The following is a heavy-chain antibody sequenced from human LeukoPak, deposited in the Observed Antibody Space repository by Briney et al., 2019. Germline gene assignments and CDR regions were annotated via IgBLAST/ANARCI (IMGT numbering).Heavy chain of an antibody. CDR3: AGVRAGGNRAFDV. D-gene: IGHD4-23*01. J-gene: IGHJ3*01. Sequence: GESLRLSCAASGFTFSSYWMHWVRQVPGEGLVWVSRIDPDASASTYADSVKGRFSISRDNAKNTLWLQMNSLRADDTAVYYCAGVRAGGNRAFDVWGQGTVVAVSS. V-gene: IGHV3-74*01. CDR2: IDPDASAS. CDR1: GFTFSSYW.